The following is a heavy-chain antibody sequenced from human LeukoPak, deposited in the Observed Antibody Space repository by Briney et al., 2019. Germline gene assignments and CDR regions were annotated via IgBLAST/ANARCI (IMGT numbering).Heavy chain of an antibody. CDR2: ISGSGGST. V-gene: IGHV3-23*01. D-gene: IGHD2-2*02. CDR3: AFPRDLIVVVPAAISLPFQH. CDR1: GFTFSSFW. J-gene: IGHJ1*01. Sequence: GGSLRLSCAAAGFTFSSFWMSWVRQAPGKGLEWVSAISGSGGSTYYADSVKGRFTISRDNSKNTLYLQMNSLRAEDTAVYYCAFPRDLIVVVPAAISLPFQHWGQGTLVTVSS.